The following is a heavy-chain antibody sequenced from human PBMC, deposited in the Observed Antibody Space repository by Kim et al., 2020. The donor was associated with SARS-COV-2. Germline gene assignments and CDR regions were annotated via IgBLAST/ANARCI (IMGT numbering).Heavy chain of an antibody. CDR3: AGVGNYYDSSGYDTPR. J-gene: IGHJ4*02. V-gene: IGHV3-30*03. Sequence: GGSLRLSCAASGFTFSSYGMHWVRQAPGKGLEWVAVISYDGSNKYYADSVKGRFTISRDNSKNTLYLQMNRLRAEDTAVYYFAGVGNYYDSSGYDTPRWGQGTLVTVSS. CDR1: GFTFSSYG. CDR2: ISYDGSNK. D-gene: IGHD3-22*01.